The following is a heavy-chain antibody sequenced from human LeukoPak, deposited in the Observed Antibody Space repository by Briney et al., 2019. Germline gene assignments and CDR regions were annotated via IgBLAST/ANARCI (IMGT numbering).Heavy chain of an antibody. CDR2: ISLTGGNT. CDR3: ARVGRGDTYGYVDY. V-gene: IGHV3-23*01. Sequence: PGGSLRLSCVASGFTFTSYGMSWVRQAPGKGLEWVSSISLTGGNTYYADSVKGRFTISRDNSKNMLFLQMNSLRAEDTAVYYCARVGRGDTYGYVDYWGQGTLVTVSS. D-gene: IGHD5-18*01. J-gene: IGHJ4*02. CDR1: GFTFTSYG.